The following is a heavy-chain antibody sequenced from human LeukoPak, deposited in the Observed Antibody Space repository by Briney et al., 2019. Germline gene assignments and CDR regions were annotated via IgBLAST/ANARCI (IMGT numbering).Heavy chain of an antibody. CDR3: ARGGVVVVPAAPIFDY. CDR1: GGSISSGGYY. V-gene: IGHV4-31*03. CDR2: IYYSGST. D-gene: IGHD2-2*01. J-gene: IGHJ4*02. Sequence: SETLSLTCTVSGGSISSGGYYWSWIRQHPGKGLEWIGYIYYSGSTYYNPSLMSRVTISVDTSKNQFSLKLSSVTAADTAVYYCARGGVVVVPAAPIFDYWGQGTLVTVSS.